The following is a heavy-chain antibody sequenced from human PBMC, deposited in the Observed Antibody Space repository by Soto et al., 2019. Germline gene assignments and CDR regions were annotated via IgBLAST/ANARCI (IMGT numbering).Heavy chain of an antibody. CDR2: INHSGST. Sequence: SETLSLTCAVSGYSISGGYYWGWIRQPPGKGLEWIGSINHSGSTYYNPSLKSRVTISVDTSKNQFSLKLSSVTTADTAVYYCARLVGGTTIDYWGQGTLVTVSS. CDR1: GYSISGGYY. V-gene: IGHV4-38-2*01. D-gene: IGHD1-26*01. J-gene: IGHJ4*02. CDR3: ARLVGGTTIDY.